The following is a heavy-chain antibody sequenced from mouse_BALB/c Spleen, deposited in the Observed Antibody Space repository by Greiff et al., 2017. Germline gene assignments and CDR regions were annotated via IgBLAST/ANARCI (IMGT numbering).Heavy chain of an antibody. V-gene: IGHV5-4*02. D-gene: IGHD1-1*01. CDR1: GFTFSDYY. CDR3: ARATVVDPFDY. Sequence: EVKLMESGGGLVKPGGSLKLSCAASGFTFSDYYMYWVRQTPEKRLEWVAPISDGGSYTYYPDSVKGRFTISRDNAKNNLYLQMSSLKAEDTAMYYCARATVVDPFDYWGQGTTRTVSS. CDR2: ISDGGSYT. J-gene: IGHJ2*01.